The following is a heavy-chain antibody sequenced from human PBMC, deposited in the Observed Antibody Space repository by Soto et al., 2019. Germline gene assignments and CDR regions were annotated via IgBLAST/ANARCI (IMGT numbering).Heavy chain of an antibody. CDR2: IIPFHGVT. Sequence: QVQLVQSGAEVKKPGSSVKVSCKASGGTFSPYTINWVRQAPGQGLEWMGRIIPFHGVTNYAQKFQARVTITADKSTSTAYMELSGLRFEDTGMYYCTRDWEITVSTWSFVGFWGRGTLVTVSS. J-gene: IGHJ4*02. V-gene: IGHV1-69*08. CDR3: TRDWEITVSTWSFVGF. D-gene: IGHD3-9*01. CDR1: GGTFSPYT.